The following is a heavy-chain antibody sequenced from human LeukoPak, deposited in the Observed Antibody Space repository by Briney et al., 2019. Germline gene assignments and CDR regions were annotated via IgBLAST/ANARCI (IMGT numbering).Heavy chain of an antibody. V-gene: IGHV4-31*03. CDR2: IYYSGST. CDR1: GGSISSGGYY. Sequence: TLSLTCTVSGGSISSGGYYWSWIRQHPGKGLEWIGYIYYSGSTHYNPSLKSRVTISVDTSKNQFSLKLSSVTAADTAVYYCARSGLYYFDYWGQGTLVTVSS. CDR3: ARSGLYYFDY. J-gene: IGHJ4*02.